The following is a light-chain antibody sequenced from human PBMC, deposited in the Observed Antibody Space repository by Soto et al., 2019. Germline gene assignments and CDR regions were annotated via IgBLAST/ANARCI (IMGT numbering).Light chain of an antibody. J-gene: IGKJ1*01. CDR3: HHYGSSPPWT. V-gene: IGKV3-20*01. Sequence: LTESPATLSLSNVERATLCCRAVQIVTSSYLAWWQQKPGQAPRLLIYGASSRATGIPDRFSGGGSGTDFTLTISRLEPEDFAVYYCHHYGSSPPWTFGQGTKVDIK. CDR1: QIVTSSY. CDR2: GAS.